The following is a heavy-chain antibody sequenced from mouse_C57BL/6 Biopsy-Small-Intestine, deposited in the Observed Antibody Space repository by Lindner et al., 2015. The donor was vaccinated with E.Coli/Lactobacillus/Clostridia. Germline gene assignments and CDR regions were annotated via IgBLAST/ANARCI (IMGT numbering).Heavy chain of an antibody. V-gene: IGHV1-20*01. Sequence: VQLQESGPELVKPGASVKMSCKASGYSFTGCFMNWVKQSHGKSLEWIGRINPYNGDTFYNQKFKGKATLTVDKSSSTAHMELRSLTSEDSAVYYCARWPLYDGHYFDYWGQGTTLTVSS. CDR2: INPYNGDT. J-gene: IGHJ2*01. D-gene: IGHD2-1*01. CDR1: GYSFTGCF. CDR3: ARWPLYDGHYFDY.